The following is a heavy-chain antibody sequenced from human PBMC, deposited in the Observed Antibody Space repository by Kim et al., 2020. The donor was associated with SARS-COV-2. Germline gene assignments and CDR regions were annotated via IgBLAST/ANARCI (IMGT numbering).Heavy chain of an antibody. V-gene: IGHV4-39*01. CDR1: GGSISSSSYY. CDR3: ARLWFGEFAWFDP. Sequence: SETLSLTCTVSGGSISSSSYYWGWIRQPPGKGLEWIGSIYYSGSTYYNPSLKSRVTISVDTSKNQFSLKLSSVTAADTAVYYCARLWFGEFAWFDPWGQGTLVTVSS. D-gene: IGHD3-10*01. J-gene: IGHJ5*02. CDR2: IYYSGST.